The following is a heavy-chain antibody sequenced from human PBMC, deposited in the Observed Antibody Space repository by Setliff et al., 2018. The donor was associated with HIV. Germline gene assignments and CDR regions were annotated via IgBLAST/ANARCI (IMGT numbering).Heavy chain of an antibody. CDR3: ARPGVGTVSFDY. J-gene: IGHJ4*02. CDR2: INHSGST. V-gene: IGHV4-34*01. Sequence: SETLSLTCAVYNGSFSNYYWTWIRQPPGKGLEWIGEINHSGSTNYNPSLKSRVTISVDTSKNQFSLKLSSVTAADTAVYYCARPGVGTVSFDYWGQGTLVTVSS. CDR1: NGSFSNYY. D-gene: IGHD1-7*01.